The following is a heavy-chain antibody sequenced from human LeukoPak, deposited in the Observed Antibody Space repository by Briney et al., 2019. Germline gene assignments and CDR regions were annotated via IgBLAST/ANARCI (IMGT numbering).Heavy chain of an antibody. CDR1: GFTFSSYA. J-gene: IGHJ4*02. D-gene: IGHD3-10*01. V-gene: IGHV3-30-3*01. Sequence: PGGSLRLSCAASGFTFSSYAMHWVRQAPGKGLEWVAVISYDGSNKYYADSVKGRFTISRDNSKNTLYLQMNSLRAEDTAVYYCARDARLIYYYGSGSYVDYWGQGTLVTVSS. CDR3: ARDARLIYYYGSGSYVDY. CDR2: ISYDGSNK.